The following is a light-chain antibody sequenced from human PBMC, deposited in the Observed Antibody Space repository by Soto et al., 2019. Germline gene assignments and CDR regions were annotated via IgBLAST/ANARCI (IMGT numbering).Light chain of an antibody. CDR2: DDN. V-gene: IGLV3-21*02. Sequence: YELTQPPSVSVAPGQTARISCGGNDIASKSVHWSQQKPGQAPVLVVYDDNDRPSGIPERFSGSNSGDTATLTISRVEAGDEADYYCQVWDSSSDHYVFGSETKVTVL. CDR1: DIASKS. CDR3: QVWDSSSDHYV. J-gene: IGLJ1*01.